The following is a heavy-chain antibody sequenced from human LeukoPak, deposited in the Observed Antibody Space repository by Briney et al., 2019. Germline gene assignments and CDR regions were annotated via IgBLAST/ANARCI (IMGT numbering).Heavy chain of an antibody. V-gene: IGHV1-69*13. CDR1: GYTFTSYY. Sequence: ASVKVSCKASGYTFTSYYMHWVRQAPGQGLEWMGGIIPIFGTANYAQKFQGRVTITADESTSTAYMELSSLRSEDTAVYYCARENVIGGYRRGYFDYWGQGTLVTVSS. J-gene: IGHJ4*02. D-gene: IGHD3-10*01. CDR2: IIPIFGTA. CDR3: ARENVIGGYRRGYFDY.